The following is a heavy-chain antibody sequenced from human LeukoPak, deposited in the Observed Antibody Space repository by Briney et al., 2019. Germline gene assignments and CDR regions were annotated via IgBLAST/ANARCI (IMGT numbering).Heavy chain of an antibody. CDR3: ARDTNPYVGAAGGMDV. Sequence: GGSLRLSCAASGFTFSSYSMNWVRQAPGKGLEWVSSISSSSSYIYYADSVKGRFTISRDNAKNSLYLQMNSLRAEDTAVYYCARDTNPYVGAAGGMDVWGQGTTVTVSS. D-gene: IGHD3-10*02. V-gene: IGHV3-21*01. CDR2: ISSSSSYI. CDR1: GFTFSSYS. J-gene: IGHJ6*02.